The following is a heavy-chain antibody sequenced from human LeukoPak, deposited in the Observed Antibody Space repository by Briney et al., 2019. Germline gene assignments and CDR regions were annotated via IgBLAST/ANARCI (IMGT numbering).Heavy chain of an antibody. Sequence: PSETLSLTCTVSGGSISSGSYYWSCIRQPAGKGLEWIGRIYTSGSTNYNPSLKSRVTISVDTSKNQFSLKLSSVTAADTAVYYCARGYSGWPYFDYWGQGTLVTVSS. CDR1: GGSISSGSYY. CDR2: IYTSGST. V-gene: IGHV4-61*02. D-gene: IGHD6-19*01. CDR3: ARGYSGWPYFDY. J-gene: IGHJ4*02.